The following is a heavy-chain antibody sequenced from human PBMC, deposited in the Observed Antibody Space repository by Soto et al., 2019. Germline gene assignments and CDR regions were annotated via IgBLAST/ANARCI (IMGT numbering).Heavy chain of an antibody. D-gene: IGHD5-18*01. CDR3: AKGVSQYTPLALFDY. J-gene: IGHJ4*02. V-gene: IGHV3-23*01. Sequence: PWGSLRLSCAASGFTFSSYAMSWFRQAPGKGLEWVSTISGSDGRTYSTDSVKGRFTISRDNSRNTAYLQMNSLRVEDTAVYYCAKGVSQYTPLALFDYWGRGTLVTVSS. CDR2: ISGSDGRT. CDR1: GFTFSSYA.